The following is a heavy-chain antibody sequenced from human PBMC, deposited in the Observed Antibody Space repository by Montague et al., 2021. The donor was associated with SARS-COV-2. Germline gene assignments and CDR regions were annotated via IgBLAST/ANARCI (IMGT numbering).Heavy chain of an antibody. D-gene: IGHD7-27*01. Sequence: PALVKPTQTLTLTCTFPGFSLSTSGMCVSWIRQPPGKALEWLARIDWDDDKYYSTSLKTRLTISKDTSKTQAVLTMTNMDPVDTATYYCARDWGCTHFDYWGQGTLVTVSS. CDR1: GFSLSTSGMC. V-gene: IGHV2-70*11. CDR3: ARDWGCTHFDY. J-gene: IGHJ4*02. CDR2: IDWDDDK.